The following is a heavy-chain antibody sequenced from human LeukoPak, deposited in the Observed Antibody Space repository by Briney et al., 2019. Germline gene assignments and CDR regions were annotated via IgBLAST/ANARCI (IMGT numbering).Heavy chain of an antibody. CDR1: GYTFTSYY. D-gene: IGHD3-3*01. Sequence: ASVTVSCKASGYTFTSYYMHWVRQAPGQGLEWMGIINPSGGSTSYAQKFQGRVTMTRDTSTSTVYMELSSLRSEDTAVYYCARDESLRYDFWSGYFYYYYGMDVWGQGTTVTVSS. CDR2: INPSGGST. J-gene: IGHJ6*02. V-gene: IGHV1-46*01. CDR3: ARDESLRYDFWSGYFYYYYGMDV.